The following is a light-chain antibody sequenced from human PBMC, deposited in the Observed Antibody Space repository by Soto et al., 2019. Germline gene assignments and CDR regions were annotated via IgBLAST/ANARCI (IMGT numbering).Light chain of an antibody. CDR1: SSDVGGYNF. J-gene: IGLJ2*01. CDR3: SSYTSSSTLV. Sequence: QSALTQPASVSGSPGQSITISCTGTSSDVGGYNFVSWYQHHPGKAPKLMIYEVSNRPSGVSNRFSGSKSGNTAPLTISGLQAEDEADYYCSSYTSSSTLVFGGGTKLTVL. CDR2: EVS. V-gene: IGLV2-14*01.